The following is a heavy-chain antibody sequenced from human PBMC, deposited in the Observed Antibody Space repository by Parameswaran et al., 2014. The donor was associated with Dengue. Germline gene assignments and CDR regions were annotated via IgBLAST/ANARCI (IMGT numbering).Heavy chain of an antibody. CDR3: AREGKAYDY. J-gene: IGHJ4*02. Sequence: VRQDARERGWEWVANIKGDGSDKYFVGSVKGRFSISRDNAKNSLFLQMNSLTVEDTAVYYCAREGKAYDYWGQGTPGHLSS. V-gene: IGHV3-7*01. CDR2: IKGDGSDK. D-gene: IGHD3-10*01.